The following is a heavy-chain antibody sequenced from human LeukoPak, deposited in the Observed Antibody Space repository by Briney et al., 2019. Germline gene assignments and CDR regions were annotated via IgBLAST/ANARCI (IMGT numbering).Heavy chain of an antibody. V-gene: IGHV3-7*03. D-gene: IGHD1-26*01. CDR2: IRQDESEK. Sequence: GGSLRLSCAASGFTFSSYWMSWVRQAPGKGLEWVATIRQDESEKYYVDSVKGRFTISRDNSKNTLYLQMNSLRAEDTAVYYCAKDGGYSGSYSDYWGQGTLVTVSS. J-gene: IGHJ4*02. CDR3: AKDGGYSGSYSDY. CDR1: GFTFSSYW.